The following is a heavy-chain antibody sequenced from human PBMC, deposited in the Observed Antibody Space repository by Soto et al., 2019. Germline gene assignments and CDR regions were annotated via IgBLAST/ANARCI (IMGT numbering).Heavy chain of an antibody. CDR3: ATLGGYSGSEPYYYYGMDV. CDR2: IYPGDSDT. V-gene: IGHV5-51*01. Sequence: PGESLKISCXGSGYSFTSYWIGWVRQMPGKGLEWMGIIYPGDSDTRYSPSFQGQVTISADKSISTAYLQWSSLKASDTAMYYCATLGGYSGSEPYYYYGMDVWGQGTTVTVS. D-gene: IGHD5-12*01. CDR1: GYSFTSYW. J-gene: IGHJ6*02.